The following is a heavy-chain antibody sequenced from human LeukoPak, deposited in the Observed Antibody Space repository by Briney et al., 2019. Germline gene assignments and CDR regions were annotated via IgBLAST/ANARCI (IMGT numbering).Heavy chain of an antibody. CDR2: IIPILGIA. J-gene: IGHJ4*02. Sequence: ASVKVSCKASGGTFGSYTISWVRQAPGQGLEWMGRIIPILGIANYAQKFQGRVTITADKSTSTAYMELSSLRSEDTAVYYCASRIAVAGTGFDYWGQGTLVTVSS. V-gene: IGHV1-69*02. CDR1: GGTFGSYT. D-gene: IGHD6-19*01. CDR3: ASRIAVAGTGFDY.